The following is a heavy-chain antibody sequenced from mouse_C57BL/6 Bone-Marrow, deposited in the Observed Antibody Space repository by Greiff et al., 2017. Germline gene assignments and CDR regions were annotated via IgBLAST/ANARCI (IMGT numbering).Heavy chain of an antibody. CDR3: AREDRTRAWFAY. CDR2: ISDGGSYT. V-gene: IGHV5-4*01. CDR1: GFTFSSYA. Sequence: EVQLVESGGGLVKPGGSLKLSCAASGFTFSSYAMSWVRQTPEKRLEWVATISDGGSYTYYPDNVKGRFTISRDNAKNNLYLQMSHLKSEDTAMYYCAREDRTRAWFAYWGQGTLVTVSA. J-gene: IGHJ3*01.